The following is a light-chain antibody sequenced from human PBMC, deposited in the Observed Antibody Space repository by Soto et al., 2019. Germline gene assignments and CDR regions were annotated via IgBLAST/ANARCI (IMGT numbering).Light chain of an antibody. Sequence: ELVLTQSPGTLSLSPGDSATLSCRASQSVSSSYLAWYQQKPGQAPRLLIYDASNRATGIQARFSGSGSGTEFTLTIRSLEPEDFAVYYCQQRSNWPTCGGGTKVDIK. V-gene: IGKV3D-20*02. CDR2: DAS. J-gene: IGKJ4*01. CDR3: QQRSNWPT. CDR1: QSVSSSY.